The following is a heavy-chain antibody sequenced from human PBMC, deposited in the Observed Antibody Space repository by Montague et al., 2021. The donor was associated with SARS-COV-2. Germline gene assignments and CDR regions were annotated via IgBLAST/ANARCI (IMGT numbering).Heavy chain of an antibody. J-gene: IGHJ4*02. CDR1: GFSLSTSGMC. CDR3: ARTYYGGRPFDY. V-gene: IGHV2-70*11. Sequence: VKPTQTLTLTCTFSGFSLSTSGMCVSWIRQPPGEALEWLARIDWDDDKYYSTSLKTRLTISKDTSKNQVVLTMTNMDPVDTATYYCARTYYGGRPFDYWGQGTLVTVSS. D-gene: IGHD4-23*01. CDR2: IDWDDDK.